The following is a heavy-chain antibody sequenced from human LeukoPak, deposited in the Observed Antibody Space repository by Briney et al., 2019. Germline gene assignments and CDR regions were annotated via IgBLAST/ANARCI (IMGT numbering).Heavy chain of an antibody. CDR1: GYTFTSYD. CDR2: INPNSGGT. Sequence: ASVKVSCKASGYTFTSYDINWVRQATGQGLEWMGWINPNSGGTNYAQKFQGRVTMTRDTSISTAYMELSRLRSDDTAVYYCARGVYREISDYWGQGTLVTVSS. V-gene: IGHV1-2*02. J-gene: IGHJ4*02. CDR3: ARGVYREISDY. D-gene: IGHD2-8*01.